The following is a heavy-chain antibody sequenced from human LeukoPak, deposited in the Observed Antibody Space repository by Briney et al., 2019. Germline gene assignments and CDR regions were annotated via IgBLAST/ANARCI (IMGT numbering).Heavy chain of an antibody. CDR2: INPSGGST. CDR3: ARAGLGRAYYYYYYMDV. J-gene: IGHJ6*03. Sequence: GASVKVSCKASGYTFTSYYMHWVRQAPGQGLEWMGIINPSGGSTSYAQKFQGRVTMTRDTSTSTVYMEPSSLRSEDTAVYYCARAGLGRAYYYYYYMDVWGKGTTVTVSS. V-gene: IGHV1-46*01. D-gene: IGHD1-26*01. CDR1: GYTFTSYY.